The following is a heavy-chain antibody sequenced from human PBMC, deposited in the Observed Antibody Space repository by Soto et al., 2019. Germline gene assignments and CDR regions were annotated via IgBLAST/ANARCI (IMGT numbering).Heavy chain of an antibody. CDR2: IEHNENN. J-gene: IGHJ4*02. V-gene: IGHV4-34*01. Sequence: LSLTCAAYGGTFSGYCVFCVRQPPGQGLEWIGEIEHNENNNINPSLKSRVTLSVDTSKNQISLTLTSVTAADTAVYYCARDFRYFPFWGQGTQVTVSS. D-gene: IGHD2-21*01. CDR1: GGTFSGYC. CDR3: ARDFRYFPF.